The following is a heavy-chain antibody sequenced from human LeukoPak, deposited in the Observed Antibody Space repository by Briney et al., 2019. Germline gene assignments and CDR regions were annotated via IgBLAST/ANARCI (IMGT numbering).Heavy chain of an antibody. Sequence: PSETLSLTCTVSGGSISSYYWSWIPQPAGKGLEWIGRIYTSGSTNYNPSLKSRVTMSVDTSKNQFSLKLSSVTAADTAVYYCARVLGAYYDILTGSEAFDIWGQGTMVTVSS. J-gene: IGHJ3*02. CDR2: IYTSGST. CDR1: GGSISSYY. CDR3: ARVLGAYYDILTGSEAFDI. V-gene: IGHV4-4*07. D-gene: IGHD3-9*01.